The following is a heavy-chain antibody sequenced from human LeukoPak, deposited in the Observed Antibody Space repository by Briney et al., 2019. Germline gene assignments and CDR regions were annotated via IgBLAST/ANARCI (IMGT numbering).Heavy chain of an antibody. Sequence: TGGSLRLSCTASGFTFGDYAMSWFRQAPGKGLEWVGFIRSKAYGGTTEYAASVKGRFTISRDDSKSVAYLQMNSLKTEDTAVYYCTREYTLLAFDIWGQGTMVTASS. CDR2: IRSKAYGGTT. D-gene: IGHD2-2*02. V-gene: IGHV3-49*03. CDR3: TREYTLLAFDI. CDR1: GFTFGDYA. J-gene: IGHJ3*02.